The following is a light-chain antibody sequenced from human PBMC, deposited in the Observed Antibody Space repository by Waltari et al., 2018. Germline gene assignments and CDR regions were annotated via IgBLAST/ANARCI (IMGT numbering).Light chain of an antibody. CDR1: SGDVGAYNY. V-gene: IGLV2-14*03. CDR3: CSYTSSSTWV. CDR2: DVS. Sequence: QSALTQPASVSGSPGQSITISCTGASGDVGAYNYVSWYQQHPGKAPKLMIYDVSVLPSGVSTRFSGSKSGNTASRTISGLQADDEADYYCCSYTSSSTWVFGGGTKLTVL. J-gene: IGLJ3*02.